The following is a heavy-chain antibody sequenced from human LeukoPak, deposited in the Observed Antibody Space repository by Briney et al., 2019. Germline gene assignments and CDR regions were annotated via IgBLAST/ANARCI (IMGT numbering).Heavy chain of an antibody. D-gene: IGHD5-18*01. CDR3: ARRIQLWLRGYFDY. CDR1: GGSFSGYY. CDR2: INHSGST. V-gene: IGHV4-34*01. J-gene: IGHJ4*02. Sequence: SETLSLTCAVYGGSFSGYYWSWIRQPPGKGLEWIGEINHSGSTNYNPSLKSRVTISVDTSKNQFSLKLSSVTAADTAVYYRARRIQLWLRGYFDYWGQGTLVTVSS.